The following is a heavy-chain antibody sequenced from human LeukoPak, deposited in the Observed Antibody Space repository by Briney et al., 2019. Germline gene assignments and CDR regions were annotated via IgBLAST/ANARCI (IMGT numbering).Heavy chain of an antibody. CDR2: ISYHGSNK. CDR3: ARSPERLGQGYLDS. Sequence: GRSLRLSCAASGFTFSSYSMHWVRQAPGEGLEWLTLISYHGSNKEYTDSVKGRFTISRDNSKNTLFLQMNSLRTEDTAIYFCARSPERLGQGYLDSWGQGTLVTVSS. D-gene: IGHD3/OR15-3a*01. V-gene: IGHV3-30*04. CDR1: GFTFSSYS. J-gene: IGHJ4*02.